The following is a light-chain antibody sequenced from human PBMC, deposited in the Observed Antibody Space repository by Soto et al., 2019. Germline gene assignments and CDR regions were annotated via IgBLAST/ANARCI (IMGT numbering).Light chain of an antibody. Sequence: DIQMTQSPSTLSASVGDRVTITCRASQSLSRWLAWYQQKPGKAPKLLIYKTSNLESGVPSRFSGSGSGTEFTLTISSLQPDDSATYYCQQYEEFGQGTKVEIK. CDR3: QQYEE. J-gene: IGKJ1*01. V-gene: IGKV1-5*03. CDR2: KTS. CDR1: QSLSRW.